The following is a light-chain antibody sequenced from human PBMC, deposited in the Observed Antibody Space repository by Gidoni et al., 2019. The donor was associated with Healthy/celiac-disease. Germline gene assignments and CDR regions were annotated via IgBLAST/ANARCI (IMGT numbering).Light chain of an antibody. CDR1: QSISSY. CDR2: AAS. CDR3: QQSYSTPLFT. Sequence: DIQMTQSPSSLSASVGDRVTITCRASQSISSYLNWYQQKPGKAPKLLIYAASSLQSGVPSRFSGSGSGTDFTLTISSLQPEDFATYYCQQSYSTPLFTFXXXTKVDIK. J-gene: IGKJ3*01. V-gene: IGKV1-39*01.